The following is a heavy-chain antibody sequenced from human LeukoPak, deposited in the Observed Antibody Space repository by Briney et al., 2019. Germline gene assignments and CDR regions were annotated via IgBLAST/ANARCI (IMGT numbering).Heavy chain of an antibody. Sequence: GGSLRLSCAASGSTFSNYAMNWVRQAPGKGLEWVSAISGSGGTTYYADSVKGRFTISRDNSKNTLYLQMKRLRAEDAAVYYCAKDTNSWPTYFDYWGQGILVTVSS. D-gene: IGHD6-13*01. CDR2: ISGSGGTT. J-gene: IGHJ4*02. CDR1: GSTFSNYA. CDR3: AKDTNSWPTYFDY. V-gene: IGHV3-23*01.